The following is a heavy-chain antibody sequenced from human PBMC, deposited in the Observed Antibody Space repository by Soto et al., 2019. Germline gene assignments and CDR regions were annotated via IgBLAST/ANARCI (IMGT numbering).Heavy chain of an antibody. D-gene: IGHD5-18*01. V-gene: IGHV1-18*04. CDR1: GYTFNSYG. CDR2: ISAHNGNT. CDR3: ARMDMYTTMGTLDV. J-gene: IGHJ6*02. Sequence: ASVKVSCKTSGYTFNSYGISWVRQAPGQGLEWMGWISAHNGNTNYAEKLQDRVTMTTDTSTSTAYMELRSLRSDDTAVYYCARMDMYTTMGTLDVWGLGTTVTVSS.